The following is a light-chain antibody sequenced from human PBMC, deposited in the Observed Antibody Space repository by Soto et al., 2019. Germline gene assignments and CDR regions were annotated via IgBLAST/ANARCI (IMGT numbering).Light chain of an antibody. Sequence: DIVMTQSPVSLAVSLGETATINCKSSQSVLFTSYNKALLGWYQKRPEQPPQMLIYWASTRESGVPDRFSGSGSGTDFTLNISSLQAEDVAVYYCMQYNSPPYTFGQGTKLEIK. CDR3: MQYNSPPYT. V-gene: IGKV4-1*01. CDR2: WAS. CDR1: QSVLFTSYNKAL. J-gene: IGKJ2*01.